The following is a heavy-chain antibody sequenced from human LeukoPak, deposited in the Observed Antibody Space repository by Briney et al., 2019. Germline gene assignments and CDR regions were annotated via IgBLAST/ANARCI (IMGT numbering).Heavy chain of an antibody. J-gene: IGHJ3*02. V-gene: IGHV3-11*04. Sequence: PGGSLRLSCAGSGVTFSDYYMSWIRQAPGKGLEWISYISGSGSTKYYADSVRGRFTISRDNAKNSLYLQKNSLRAEDTAVYYCARAGTEGSRYFDWFSDAFDIWGQGTMVTVSS. CDR1: GVTFSDYY. D-gene: IGHD3-9*01. CDR2: ISGSGSTK. CDR3: ARAGTEGSRYFDWFSDAFDI.